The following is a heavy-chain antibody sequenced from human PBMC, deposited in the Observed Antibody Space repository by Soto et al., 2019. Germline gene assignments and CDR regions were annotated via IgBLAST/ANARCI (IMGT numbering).Heavy chain of an antibody. Sequence: GGSLRLSCAASGFTFSSYGMHWVRQAPGKGLEWVAVISYDGSNKYYADSVKGRFTISRDNSKNTLYLQMNSLRAEDTAVYYCAKQEEDYGEYLQHWGQGTLVTVSS. V-gene: IGHV3-30*18. CDR1: GFTFSSYG. CDR2: ISYDGSNK. J-gene: IGHJ1*01. D-gene: IGHD4-17*01. CDR3: AKQEEDYGEYLQH.